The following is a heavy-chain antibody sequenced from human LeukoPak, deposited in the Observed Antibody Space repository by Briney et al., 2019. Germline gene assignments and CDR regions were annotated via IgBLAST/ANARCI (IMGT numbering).Heavy chain of an antibody. D-gene: IGHD2-2*02. CDR3: ARVPLGTYCSSTSCYTLDY. V-gene: IGHV1-8*01. J-gene: IGHJ4*02. Sequence: ASVKVSFKASGYTFTSYDINWVRQATGQGLEWMGWMNPNSGNTGYAQKFQGRVTMTRNTSISTAYMELSSLRSEDTAVYYCARVPLGTYCSSTSCYTLDYWGQGTLVTVSS. CDR1: GYTFTSYD. CDR2: MNPNSGNT.